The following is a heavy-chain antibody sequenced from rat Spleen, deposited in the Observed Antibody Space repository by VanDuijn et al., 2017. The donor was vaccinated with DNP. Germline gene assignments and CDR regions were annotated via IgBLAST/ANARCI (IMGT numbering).Heavy chain of an antibody. Sequence: EVQLVESGGGLVQPGRSLKLSCAASGFTFSSYWVYWIRQAPGKGLECVASMTNGGGSTYYRDSVKGRFTISRDNAKSTLYLQMNSLRSEDMATYYCARHGRRVFDYWGQGVMVTVSS. CDR2: MTNGGGST. CDR1: GFTFSSYW. CDR3: ARHGRRVFDY. J-gene: IGHJ2*01. V-gene: IGHV5-31*01. D-gene: IGHD1-11*01.